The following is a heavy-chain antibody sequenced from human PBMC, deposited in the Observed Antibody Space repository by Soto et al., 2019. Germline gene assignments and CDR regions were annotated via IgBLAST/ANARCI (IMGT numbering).Heavy chain of an antibody. CDR2: ISGSGGST. Sequence: PGGSLRLSCAASGFTFSSYAMSWFRQAPGKGLEWVSAISGSGGSTYYADSVKGRFTISRDNSKNTLYLQMNSLRAEDTAVYYCAKVGAAAGKGEYYFDHWGQGTLVTVSS. CDR3: AKVGAAAGKGEYYFDH. J-gene: IGHJ4*02. D-gene: IGHD6-13*01. V-gene: IGHV3-23*01. CDR1: GFTFSSYA.